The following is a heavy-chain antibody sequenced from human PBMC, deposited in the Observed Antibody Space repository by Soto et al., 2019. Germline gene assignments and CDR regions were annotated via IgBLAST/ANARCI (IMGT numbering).Heavy chain of an antibody. J-gene: IGHJ3*02. CDR3: ARVSEAEGAFDI. V-gene: IGHV4-4*02. CDR2: IYHSGST. Sequence: QVQLQESGPGLVKPSGTLSLTCAVSGGSISSSNWWSWVRQPPGKGLEWIVEIYHSGSTNYNPSLKCRVTISVDKSKNQFSLKLSSVTAADTAVYYCARVSEAEGAFDIWGQGTMVTVSS. CDR1: GGSISSSNW.